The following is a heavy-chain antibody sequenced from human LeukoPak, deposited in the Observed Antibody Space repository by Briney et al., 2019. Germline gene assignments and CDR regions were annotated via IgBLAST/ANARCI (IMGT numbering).Heavy chain of an antibody. D-gene: IGHD5-24*01. Sequence: PAETLSLTCTVSGGSISSSSYYWGWIRQPPGKGLEWIGSIYYGGSAYYNPSLKSRVTISLDTSKNQVSLNLNSVTSPDTAVYYCARAGPRRDGYNFDCWGQGTLVTVSS. CDR2: IYYGGSA. V-gene: IGHV4-39*07. J-gene: IGHJ4*02. CDR3: ARAGPRRDGYNFDC. CDR1: GGSISSSSYY.